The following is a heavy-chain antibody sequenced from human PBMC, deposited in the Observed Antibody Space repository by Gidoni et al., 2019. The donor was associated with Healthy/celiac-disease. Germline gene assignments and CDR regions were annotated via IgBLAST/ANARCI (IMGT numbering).Heavy chain of an antibody. Sequence: EVQLVESGGGLVKPGGSLRLSCAASGFTFRNAWMSWVRQAPGKGLAWVGRIKSKTDGGTTDYAAPVKGRFTISRDDSKNTLYLQMNSLKTEDTAVYYCTTYIVGAYPSDYWGQGTLVTVSS. V-gene: IGHV3-15*01. J-gene: IGHJ4*02. CDR1: GFTFRNAW. CDR2: IKSKTDGGTT. CDR3: TTYIVGAYPSDY. D-gene: IGHD1-26*01.